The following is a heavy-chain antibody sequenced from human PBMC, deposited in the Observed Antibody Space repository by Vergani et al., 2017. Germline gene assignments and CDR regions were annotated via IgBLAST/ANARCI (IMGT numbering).Heavy chain of an antibody. CDR3: ARDLGLRLGGPTRDYYGMDV. V-gene: IGHV4-59*01. CDR2: VEDSGYF. CDR1: GGSLSGYY. Sequence: QVQLQESGPGLVRPSETLSLTCTVSGGSLSGYYWNWIRQTPGEGLEWIGYVEDSGYFNYNPSLKTRVSMSSDTSNNQFSLMLSSVTVADTAVYYCARDLGLRLGGPTRDYYGMDVWGQGTTVTVSS. D-gene: IGHD3-16*01. J-gene: IGHJ6*02.